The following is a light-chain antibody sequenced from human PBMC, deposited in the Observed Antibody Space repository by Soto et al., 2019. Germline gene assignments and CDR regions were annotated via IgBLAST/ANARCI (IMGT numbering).Light chain of an antibody. Sequence: QSALTQPASVSGSPGQSITIPCTGTNSDVGGYNYVSWYQHHPGKAPKLMIYEVFNRPSGVSSRFSGSKSGSTTSLTISGLQAEDEADYYCSSYTTTNTLYVFXTGTKGTVL. V-gene: IGLV2-14*01. J-gene: IGLJ1*01. CDR2: EVF. CDR3: SSYTTTNTLYV. CDR1: NSDVGGYNY.